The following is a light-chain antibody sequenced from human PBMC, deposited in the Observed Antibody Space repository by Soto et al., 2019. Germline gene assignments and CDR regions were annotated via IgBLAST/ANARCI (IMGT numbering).Light chain of an antibody. V-gene: IGKV3-11*01. CDR1: QSVSSY. CDR2: DAS. CDR3: HQRINWPRT. J-gene: IGKJ2*01. Sequence: DIVLTQSPATLSLSPGERATLSCRASQSVSSYSAWYQQKPGQAPRLLIYDASNRATGIPARFSGSGSGTDFTLTISSLGPEDSAVYYCHQRINWPRTFGQGTKLEIK.